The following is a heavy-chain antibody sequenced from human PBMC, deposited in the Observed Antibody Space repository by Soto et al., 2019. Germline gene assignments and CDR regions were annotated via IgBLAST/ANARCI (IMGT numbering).Heavy chain of an antibody. V-gene: IGHV3-23*01. Sequence: EVQLLESGGGWVQPGGSLRLSCATSGFTFSSYPMNWVRQAPGKGLEWVSGISAGGDSTYYADSVKGRFTIFRDNSKNSVYLQMTSLGAEDTAVYYCARRVWGQGTLVTVSS. CDR2: ISAGGDST. CDR1: GFTFSSYP. CDR3: ARRV. J-gene: IGHJ4*02.